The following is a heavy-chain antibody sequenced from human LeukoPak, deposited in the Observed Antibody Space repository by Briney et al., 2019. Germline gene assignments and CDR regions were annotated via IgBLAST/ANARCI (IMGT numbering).Heavy chain of an antibody. J-gene: IGHJ6*03. CDR3: ARSLVYYYYMDV. V-gene: IGHV1-3*03. CDR1: GYTFTTYA. D-gene: IGHD3-9*01. Sequence: ASVKVSCKASGYTFTTYAMHWVRQAPGQRLEWMGWINAGNGNTKYSQEFQGRVTITRDTSASTAYMELSSLRSEDMAVYYCARSLVYYYYMDVWGKGTTVTVSS. CDR2: INAGNGNT.